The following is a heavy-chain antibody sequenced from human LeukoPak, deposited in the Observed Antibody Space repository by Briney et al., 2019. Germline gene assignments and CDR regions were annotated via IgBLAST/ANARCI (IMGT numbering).Heavy chain of an antibody. CDR1: RFTFSNYA. CDR3: ASPARRITIFGVPFDY. D-gene: IGHD3-3*01. J-gene: IGHJ4*02. CDR2: ISGSGGST. Sequence: GGSLRLSCAASRFTFSNYAMSWVRQAPGKGLEWVSGISGSGGSTYYTDSVKGRFTISRDNSKNTLYLQMNTLRPEDTAVYYCASPARRITIFGVPFDYWGQGALVTVSS. V-gene: IGHV3-23*01.